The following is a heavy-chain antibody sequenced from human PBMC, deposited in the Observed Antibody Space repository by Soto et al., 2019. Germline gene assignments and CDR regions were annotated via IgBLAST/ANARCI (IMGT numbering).Heavy chain of an antibody. CDR2: IYYSGRT. V-gene: IGHV4-59*01. CDR1: GGSIRDYF. Sequence: SETLSLTCTVSGGSIRDYFWTWIRQPPGKGLEWIGYIYYSGRTNYNPSLKSRVSISVDTSKNLRSLQLRSVNAADTAVYYCARVGGDDFGDSGGFDYWGQGTLVTVSS. CDR3: ARVGGDDFGDSGGFDY. J-gene: IGHJ4*02. D-gene: IGHD4-17*01.